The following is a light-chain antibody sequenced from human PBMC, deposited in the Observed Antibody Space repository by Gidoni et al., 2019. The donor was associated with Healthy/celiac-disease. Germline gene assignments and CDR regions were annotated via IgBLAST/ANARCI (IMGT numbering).Light chain of an antibody. CDR2: GAS. Sequence: EIVMTQSPATLSVSPGERATLSCRARQSVSSNLAWYQQKPGQAPRLLISGASTRATGIPARFSGSGSGTEFTLTIRSLQSEDFAVYYCQQYNNWPPWTFGQGTKVEIK. CDR1: QSVSSN. J-gene: IGKJ1*01. V-gene: IGKV3-15*01. CDR3: QQYNNWPPWT.